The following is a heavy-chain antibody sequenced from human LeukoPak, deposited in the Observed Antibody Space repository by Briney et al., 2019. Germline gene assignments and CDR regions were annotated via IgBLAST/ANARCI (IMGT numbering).Heavy chain of an antibody. V-gene: IGHV3-15*01. CDR1: GFTFSSAW. D-gene: IGHD5-24*01. J-gene: IGHJ4*02. CDR3: ATEFYSNGYNF. CDR2: IKSRTDGGTT. Sequence: GGSLRLSCPGSGFTFSSAWMTWIRQIPGKGLEWVGHIKSRTDGGTTDYAAPVKGRFTISRDDSKNTVYLQMNSLKTEDSAVYFCATEFYSNGYNFWGQGTLVIVSS.